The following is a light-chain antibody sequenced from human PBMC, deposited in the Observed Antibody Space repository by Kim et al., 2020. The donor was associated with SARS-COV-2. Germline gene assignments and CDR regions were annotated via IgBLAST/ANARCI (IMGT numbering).Light chain of an antibody. CDR2: TTN. CDR3: LLSYGGAWV. J-gene: IGLJ3*02. Sequence: PGGTVTLTCAPSIGADISSYYPNWFQQKPGQAPRALIYTTNNKHSWTPARFSGSLLGGKAALTLSGVQPEDEAEYYCLLSYGGAWVFGGGTQLTVL. V-gene: IGLV7-43*01. CDR1: IGADISSYY.